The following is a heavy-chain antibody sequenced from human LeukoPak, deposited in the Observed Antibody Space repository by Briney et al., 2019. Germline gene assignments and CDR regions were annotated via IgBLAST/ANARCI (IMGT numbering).Heavy chain of an antibody. Sequence: PGGSLRLSCAASGFSYNGYWMSWVRQAPGKGLEWVANIKQDGSEQHYVDSVKGRFTIARDNAKNALYLQMNSLRAEDTAVYYCAKQLGYCSDGSCYFPYWGQGTLVTVSS. D-gene: IGHD2-15*01. J-gene: IGHJ4*02. V-gene: IGHV3-7*03. CDR3: AKQLGYCSDGSCYFPY. CDR1: GFSYNGYW. CDR2: IKQDGSEQ.